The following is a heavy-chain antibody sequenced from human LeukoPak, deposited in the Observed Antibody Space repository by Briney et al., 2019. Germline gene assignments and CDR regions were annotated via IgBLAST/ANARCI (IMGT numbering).Heavy chain of an antibody. CDR2: INQDGSGT. Sequence: PGGSLRLSCAASEFTFSNYWMSWARQAPGKGLEWVANINQDGSGTYYVDSVKGRFTISRDNAKTSVYLQMNRLRVEDTAVYYCARGRYTSGWYPDYFDYWGQGTLVTVSS. V-gene: IGHV3-7*04. CDR1: EFTFSNYW. J-gene: IGHJ4*02. CDR3: ARGRYTSGWYPDYFDY. D-gene: IGHD6-19*01.